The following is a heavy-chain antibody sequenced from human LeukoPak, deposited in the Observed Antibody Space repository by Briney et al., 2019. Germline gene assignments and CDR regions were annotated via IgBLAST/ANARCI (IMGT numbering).Heavy chain of an antibody. CDR3: AKDSSGYQEYFQH. J-gene: IGHJ1*01. V-gene: IGHV3-53*01. CDR2: IYSGGST. Sequence: PGGSLRLSCAASGFTFSSYEMNWVRQAPGKGLEWVSVIYSGGSTYYADSVKGRFTISRDNSKNTLYLQMNSLRAEDTAVYYCAKDSSGYQEYFQHWGQGTLVTVSS. D-gene: IGHD3-22*01. CDR1: GFTFSSYE.